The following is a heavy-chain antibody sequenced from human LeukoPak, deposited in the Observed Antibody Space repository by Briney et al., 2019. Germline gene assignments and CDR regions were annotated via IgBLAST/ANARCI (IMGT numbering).Heavy chain of an antibody. CDR3: ARGYDYYYYGMGV. CDR1: GFTFSSYA. D-gene: IGHD5-12*01. Sequence: PGGSLRLSCAASGFTFSSYAMYWVRQAPGTGLEWVAVISYDGNNKYYADSVKGRFTISRDNSKNTLYLQMNSLRAEDTAVYYCARGYDYYYYGMGVWGQGTTVTVSS. CDR2: ISYDGNNK. J-gene: IGHJ6*02. V-gene: IGHV3-30-3*01.